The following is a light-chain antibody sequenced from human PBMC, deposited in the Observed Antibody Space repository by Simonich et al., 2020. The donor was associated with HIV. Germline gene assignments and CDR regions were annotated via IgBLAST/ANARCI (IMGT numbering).Light chain of an antibody. CDR1: SGSIASNY. Sequence: NFMLTQPHSVSESPGKTVTISCTRSSGSIASNYVQWYQQRPGSAPTTVIYDDNLRPSGVPDRFSGSIDSSSNPASLTISGLKTEDEADYYCQSYDNSNLVFGGGTKLTVL. V-gene: IGLV6-57*03. CDR2: DDN. CDR3: QSYDNSNLV. J-gene: IGLJ3*02.